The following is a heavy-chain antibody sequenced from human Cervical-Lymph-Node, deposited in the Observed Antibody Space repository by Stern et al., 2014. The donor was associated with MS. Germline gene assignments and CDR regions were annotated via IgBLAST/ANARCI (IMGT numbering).Heavy chain of an antibody. D-gene: IGHD1-14*01. J-gene: IGHJ4*02. Sequence: MQLVQSGAELIRPGESLKISCKGSGYKFSIYWIAWVRQMPGKGLEWMGIIYPGDSETSYSPSFQGQVTMSADKATSTAYLPGSSLNASDTAMYFGARQTTAWASDVGGQGTLVTVSS. CDR1: GYKFSIYW. CDR3: ARQTTAWASDV. V-gene: IGHV5-51*01. CDR2: IYPGDSET.